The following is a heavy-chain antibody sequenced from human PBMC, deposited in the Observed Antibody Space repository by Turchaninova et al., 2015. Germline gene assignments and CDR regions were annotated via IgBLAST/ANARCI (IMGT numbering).Heavy chain of an antibody. CDR3: ARDPIH. CDR1: GGSVSSGNYY. V-gene: IGHV4-61*01. CDR2: INYEGST. D-gene: IGHD2-2*02. J-gene: IGHJ4*02. Sequence: QVQLQESGPGLVKPSETLSLTCTVSGGSVSSGNYYWFWIRQPPGKVPEWIGFINYEGSTNYNPSLKSLVTISCDTSTNQFSLRLTAVTAADTAVYYCARDPIHWGQGTPVTVSS.